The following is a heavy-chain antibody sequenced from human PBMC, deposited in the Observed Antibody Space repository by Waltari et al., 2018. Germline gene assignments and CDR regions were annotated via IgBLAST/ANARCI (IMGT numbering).Heavy chain of an antibody. J-gene: IGHJ3*02. CDR1: GVSFSGYS. Sequence: QVQLQQWGAGLLKPSETLSLTCAVYGVSFSGYSWSWISQPPGKGLEWIGEINHSGSTNYNPSLKSRVTISVDTSKNQFSLKLSSVTAADTAVYYCARSPSGYSFAFDIWGQGTMVTVSS. V-gene: IGHV4-34*01. CDR3: ARSPSGYSFAFDI. CDR2: INHSGST. D-gene: IGHD5-18*01.